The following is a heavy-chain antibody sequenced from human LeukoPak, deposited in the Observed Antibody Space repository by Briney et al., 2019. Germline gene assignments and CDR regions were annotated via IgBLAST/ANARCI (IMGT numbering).Heavy chain of an antibody. D-gene: IGHD1/OR15-1a*01. CDR3: ARTEEKHKLGTRLFSLFKGG. Sequence: SETLSLTCTVSGGSISSYYWSWIRQPPGKGLEWIGFIYYSGSTNYKPSLKSRVTISVDTSKKQFSLKLSSVTTADTAVYYFARTEEKHKLGTRLFSLFKGGWGKGAKV. CDR1: GGSISSYY. J-gene: IGHJ6*01. V-gene: IGHV4-59*01. CDR2: IYYSGST.